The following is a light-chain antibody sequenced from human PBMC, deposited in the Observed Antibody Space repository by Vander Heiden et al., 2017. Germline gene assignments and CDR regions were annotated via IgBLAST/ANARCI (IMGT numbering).Light chain of an antibody. CDR2: SNN. Sequence: QSVLTQPPSASETPGQRVTISCSGSSSNIGTNSVNWYQQLPGTAPKLLIYSNNQRPSGVPDRFSGSKSGTSASLAISGLQSEEDADYYCAAWDDSLNGWVFGGGTKLTVL. CDR1: SSNIGTNS. CDR3: AAWDDSLNGWV. J-gene: IGLJ3*02. V-gene: IGLV1-44*01.